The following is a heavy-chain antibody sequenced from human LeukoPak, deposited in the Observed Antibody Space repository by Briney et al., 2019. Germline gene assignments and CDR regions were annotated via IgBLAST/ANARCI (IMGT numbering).Heavy chain of an antibody. CDR3: ARVGATYGDPLEYDY. J-gene: IGHJ4*02. Sequence: ASVKVSCKASGYSFATYAITWVRQAPGLGLEWMGWISGYNGKTNHAPKLQGRLTMTTDTSTSTAYMELRSLRSDDTAMYYCARVGATYGDPLEYDYWGQGTLVTVSS. V-gene: IGHV1-18*01. D-gene: IGHD1-26*01. CDR2: ISGYNGKT. CDR1: GYSFATYA.